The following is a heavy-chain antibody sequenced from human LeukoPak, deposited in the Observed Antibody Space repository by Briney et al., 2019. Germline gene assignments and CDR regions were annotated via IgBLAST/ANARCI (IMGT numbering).Heavy chain of an antibody. Sequence: ASVKVSCKASGYTFTSYDINWVRQATGQGLEWMGWINPNSGGTNYAQKFQGRVTMTRDTSISTAYMELSRLRSDDTAVYYCARSYFLGVVGGYYFDYWGQGTLVTVSS. J-gene: IGHJ4*02. CDR2: INPNSGGT. CDR1: GYTFTSYD. V-gene: IGHV1-2*02. CDR3: ARSYFLGVVGGYYFDY. D-gene: IGHD3-3*01.